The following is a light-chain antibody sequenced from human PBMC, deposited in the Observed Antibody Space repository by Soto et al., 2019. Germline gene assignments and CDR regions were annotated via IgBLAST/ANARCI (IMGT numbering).Light chain of an antibody. J-gene: IGKJ3*01. Sequence: EIVLTQSPGTLSLSPGERATLSCRASQSVSSNYLAWYQQKPGQAPRLLIYGASSRVTGIPDRFSGSGSGTDFTLTISRIAPEDFAVYSCHQYGSYPPLFTFGPGTKVDF. CDR2: GAS. V-gene: IGKV3-20*01. CDR3: HQYGSYPPLFT. CDR1: QSVSSNY.